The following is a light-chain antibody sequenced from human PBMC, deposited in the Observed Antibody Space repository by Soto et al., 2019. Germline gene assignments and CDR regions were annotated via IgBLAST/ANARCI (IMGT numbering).Light chain of an antibody. Sequence: IQMTQSPSPLSASVGDRVTITCRASQSVYTWLAWYQQKPGKAPQLLIWGVSNLESGVPSRFSGSCSGTECTLTISSLQPDDVATYYCQHYNEYSRALGQGTKVDIK. J-gene: IGKJ1*01. CDR1: QSVYTW. V-gene: IGKV1-5*01. CDR3: QHYNEYSRA. CDR2: GVS.